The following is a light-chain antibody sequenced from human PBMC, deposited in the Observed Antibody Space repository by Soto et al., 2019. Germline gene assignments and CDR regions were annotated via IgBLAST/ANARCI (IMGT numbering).Light chain of an antibody. CDR1: QSVSKY. CDR3: QQYGGSPQT. CDR2: GAS. J-gene: IGKJ1*01. Sequence: EIVLTQSPGTLALSPGEGATLSCRASQSVSKYLAWYQQKPGQAPRLLIYGASSRATGIPDSFSGSGSGTDFTLTISRLEPEDFVVYYCQQYGGSPQTFGQGTKVDIK. V-gene: IGKV3-20*01.